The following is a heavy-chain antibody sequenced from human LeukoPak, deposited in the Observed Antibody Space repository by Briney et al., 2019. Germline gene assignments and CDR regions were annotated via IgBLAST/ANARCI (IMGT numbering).Heavy chain of an antibody. Sequence: SETLSLTCTVSGGAISNFYWSWIRQSAGKGLEWIGQIYGSGGTNYNPSLKSRVTMSADKSKNQISLRLTSLTAADTAVYYCARNRTSYYGEIPFDVWGQGTMVTVSS. J-gene: IGHJ3*01. CDR3: ARNRTSYYGEIPFDV. V-gene: IGHV4-4*07. CDR2: IYGSGGT. CDR1: GGAISNFY. D-gene: IGHD3/OR15-3a*01.